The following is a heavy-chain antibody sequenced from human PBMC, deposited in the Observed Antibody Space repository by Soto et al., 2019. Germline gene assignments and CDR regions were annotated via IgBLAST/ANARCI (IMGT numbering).Heavy chain of an antibody. Sequence: EVQLVESGGGVVQPGGSLRLSSAASGFTFSSYSMNWVRQAPGKGLEWVSYISSSSSTIYYADSVKGRFTISRDNAKNSLYLQMNSLRAEDTAVYYCARHPERIAEIGWFDPWGQGTLVTVSS. D-gene: IGHD6-13*01. CDR3: ARHPERIAEIGWFDP. J-gene: IGHJ5*02. CDR1: GFTFSSYS. V-gene: IGHV3-48*01. CDR2: ISSSSSTI.